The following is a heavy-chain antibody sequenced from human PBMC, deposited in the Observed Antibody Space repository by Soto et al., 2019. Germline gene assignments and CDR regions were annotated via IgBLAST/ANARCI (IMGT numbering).Heavy chain of an antibody. Sequence: QITLKESGPTLVKHTQTVTLTCTFSGFTLSTSGVGVGWIRQTPGKAMEWLGLIYRDDAKRNSPSLKIRLTTTKDTAKNEVGPTMTIMDSVDTATYDCAHSISMVRTNWFDSCGQGTPVTVSS. CDR1: GFTLSTSGVG. CDR3: AHSISMVRTNWFDS. CDR2: IYRDDAK. J-gene: IGHJ5*01. V-gene: IGHV2-5*02. D-gene: IGHD3-10*01.